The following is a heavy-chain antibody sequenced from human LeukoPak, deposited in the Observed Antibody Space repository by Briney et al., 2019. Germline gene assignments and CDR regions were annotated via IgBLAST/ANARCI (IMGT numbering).Heavy chain of an antibody. V-gene: IGHV3-33*01. Sequence: GGSLRLSCGASGFSFSLYGMHWGRQAPGKGLEWVAFIWAAGNDDFYADSVKGRFTISRDNSKNMVYLQMNSLRAEDTALYYCVGDPPNRGYAFQVWGHGTVVTVSS. D-gene: IGHD7-27*01. J-gene: IGHJ3*01. CDR2: IWAAGNDD. CDR1: GFSFSLYG. CDR3: VGDPPNRGYAFQV.